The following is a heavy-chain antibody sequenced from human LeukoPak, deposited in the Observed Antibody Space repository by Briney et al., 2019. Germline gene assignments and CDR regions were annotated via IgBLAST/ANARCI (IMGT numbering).Heavy chain of an antibody. J-gene: IGHJ2*01. CDR2: ISSSGSTI. D-gene: IGHD3-22*01. CDR3: ARDVGGFYDSSGQGYFDL. CDR1: GFTFSDYY. V-gene: IGHV3-11*01. Sequence: GGSLGLSCAASGFTFSDYYMSWIRQAPGKGLEWVSYISSSGSTIYYADSVKGRFTILRDNAKNSLDLQMNSLRAEDTAVYYCARDVGGFYDSSGQGYFDLWGRGTLVTVSS.